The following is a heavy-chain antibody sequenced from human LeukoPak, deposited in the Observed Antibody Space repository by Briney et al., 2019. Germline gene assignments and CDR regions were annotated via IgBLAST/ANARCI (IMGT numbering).Heavy chain of an antibody. V-gene: IGHV3-7*01. Sequence: PGGSLRLSCAASGFTFSNCWMSWVRQAPGKGLEWVANIRQDGTEKFYVDSVKGRFTVSRDNAKNSLYLQMNSMRAEDTAVYYCATVPSGRYYYYYMDVWGKGTTVTVSS. D-gene: IGHD2-15*01. CDR2: IRQDGTEK. CDR1: GFTFSNCW. J-gene: IGHJ6*03. CDR3: ATVPSGRYYYYYMDV.